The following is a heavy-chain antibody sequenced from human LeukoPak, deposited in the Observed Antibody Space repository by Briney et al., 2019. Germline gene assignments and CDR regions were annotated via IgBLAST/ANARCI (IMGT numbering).Heavy chain of an antibody. CDR1: AGSTSSSSYY. J-gene: IGHJ1*01. V-gene: IGHV4-39*01. Sequence: SETLSLTCPVSAGSTSSSSYYCGWIRQPPVNGLEWSWRTYCSGTTYYNPSLKSRVTISVDTSKNPFSLKLSSVTAADTAVYYCACPPDCSSTSCFAEYFQHWGQGTLVTVSS. CDR3: ACPPDCSSTSCFAEYFQH. CDR2: TYCSGTT. D-gene: IGHD2-2*01.